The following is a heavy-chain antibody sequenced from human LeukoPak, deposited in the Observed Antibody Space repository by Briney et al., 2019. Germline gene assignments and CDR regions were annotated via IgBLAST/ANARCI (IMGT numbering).Heavy chain of an antibody. D-gene: IGHD5-12*01. V-gene: IGHV4-39*01. J-gene: IGHJ4*02. CDR3: ARRVGGYALYYFDY. CDR1: GGSISSSSYY. Sequence: SETLSLTGPVSGGSISSSSYYWGWIRQPPGKGLEWIGSIYYSGSTYYNPSLKSRVTISVDTSKNQFSLKLSSVTAADTAVYYCARRVGGYALYYFDYWGQGTLVTVSS. CDR2: IYYSGST.